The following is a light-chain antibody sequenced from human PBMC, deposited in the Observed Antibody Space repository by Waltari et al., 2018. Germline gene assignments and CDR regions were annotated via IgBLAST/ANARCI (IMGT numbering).Light chain of an antibody. V-gene: IGLV2-23*02. Sequence: QSALTQSTSVSGPPGPSITISCTGTLSDVVGYNYVSWYQQHPGKAPKLMIYDVSKRPSGVSNRFSGSKSGNTASLTISGLQAEDEADYYCCSYAGSWVFGGGTKLTVL. J-gene: IGLJ3*02. CDR1: LSDVVGYNY. CDR3: CSYAGSWV. CDR2: DVS.